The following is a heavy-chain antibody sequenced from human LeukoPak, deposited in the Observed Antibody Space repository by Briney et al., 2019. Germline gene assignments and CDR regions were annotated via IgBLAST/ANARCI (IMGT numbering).Heavy chain of an antibody. CDR1: GYTFTNSG. Sequence: GASVKVSCKPSGYTFTNSGIKWVRQAPGQGLAWVGWISAYNGNRHYAENLQGRVPMTTDTSTTTAYTELGSLRSDDTAVFYCARDPGYSSPRGDYWGQGTLVTVSS. V-gene: IGHV1-18*01. CDR3: ARDPGYSSPRGDY. D-gene: IGHD5-18*01. CDR2: ISAYNGNR. J-gene: IGHJ4*02.